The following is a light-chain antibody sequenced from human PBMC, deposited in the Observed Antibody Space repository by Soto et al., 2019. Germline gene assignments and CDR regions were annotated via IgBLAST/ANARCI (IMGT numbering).Light chain of an antibody. J-gene: IGKJ1*01. V-gene: IGKV1-5*03. CDR2: KAS. CDR3: QQYKSYSSWT. Sequence: DIQMTQSPSTLSGSVGDRVTITCRASQTISSWLAWYQQKPGKAPKLLIYKASTLKSGVPSRFSGSGSGTEFSLTISSLQTEDFATYYCQQYKSYSSWTFGQGTKVDIK. CDR1: QTISSW.